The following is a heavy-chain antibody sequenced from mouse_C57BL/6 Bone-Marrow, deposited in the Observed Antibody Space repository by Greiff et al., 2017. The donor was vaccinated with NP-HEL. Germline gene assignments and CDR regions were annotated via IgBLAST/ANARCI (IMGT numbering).Heavy chain of an antibody. CDR3: TTSAPPWYWYFDV. CDR1: GFNIKDYY. V-gene: IGHV14-1*01. Sequence: EVQLQQSGAELVRPGASVKLSCTASGFNIKDYYMHWVKQRPEQGLEWIGRIDPEDGDTEYAPKFQGKATMTADTSSNTAYLQLSSLTSEDTAVYYCTTSAPPWYWYFDVWGTGTTVTVSS. CDR2: IDPEDGDT. J-gene: IGHJ1*03.